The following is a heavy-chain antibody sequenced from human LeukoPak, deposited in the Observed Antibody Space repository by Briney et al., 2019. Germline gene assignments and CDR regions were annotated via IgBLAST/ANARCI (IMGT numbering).Heavy chain of an antibody. CDR2: IYYSGST. J-gene: IGHJ4*02. D-gene: IGHD4-17*01. V-gene: IGHV4-31*03. CDR1: GGSISSGGYY. CDR3: ARGDYGDYGVPLDY. Sequence: SETLSLTCTVSGGSISSGGYYWSWIRQHPGKGLEWIGYIYYSGSTYYNPSLKSRLTISVDTSNNQFSLKLSSVTAADTAVYYCARGDYGDYGVPLDYWGQGTLVTVSS.